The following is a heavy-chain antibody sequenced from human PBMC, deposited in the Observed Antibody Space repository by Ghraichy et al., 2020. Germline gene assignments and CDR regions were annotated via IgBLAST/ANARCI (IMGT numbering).Heavy chain of an antibody. D-gene: IGHD2/OR15-2a*01. CDR2: IYYSGST. Sequence: SQTLSLTCTVSGGSISSSSYYWGWIRQPPGKGLEWIGSIYYSGSTYYNPSLKSRVTISVDTSKNQFSLKLSSVTAADTAVYYCARHSAFFFRHTGPEGAFDIWGQGTMVTVSS. J-gene: IGHJ3*02. CDR3: ARHSAFFFRHTGPEGAFDI. CDR1: GGSISSSSYY. V-gene: IGHV4-39*01.